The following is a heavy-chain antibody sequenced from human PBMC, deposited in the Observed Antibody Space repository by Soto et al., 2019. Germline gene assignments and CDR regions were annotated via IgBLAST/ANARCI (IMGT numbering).Heavy chain of an antibody. CDR2: ISAYNGNT. Sequence: QVQLVQSGAEVKKPGASVKVSCKASGYTFASYAISWMRQAPGQGLEWMGWISAYNGNTNYAQKLQGRVTMTTDTSPSTAYMELRSLRSDATAGYYCARDPPPPDYWGQGTLVTVSS. V-gene: IGHV1-18*01. CDR3: ARDPPPPDY. J-gene: IGHJ4*02. CDR1: GYTFASYA.